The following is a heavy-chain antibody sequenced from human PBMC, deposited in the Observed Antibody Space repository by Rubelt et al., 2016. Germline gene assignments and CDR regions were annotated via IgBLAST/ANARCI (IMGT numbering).Heavy chain of an antibody. CDR1: GFTFSDYY. CDR3: ARDSGFPYDDSSGYYYGSYYYYYYGMDV. D-gene: IGHD3-22*01. Sequence: VESGGGLVEPGGSLRLSCAASGFTFSDYYMSWIRQAPGKGLEWVSYISSSGSTIYYADSVKGRFTISRDNAKNSLYLQMNSLRAEDTAVYYCARDSGFPYDDSSGYYYGSYYYYYYGMDVWGQGTTVTVSS. V-gene: IGHV3-11*04. CDR2: ISSSGSTI. J-gene: IGHJ6*02.